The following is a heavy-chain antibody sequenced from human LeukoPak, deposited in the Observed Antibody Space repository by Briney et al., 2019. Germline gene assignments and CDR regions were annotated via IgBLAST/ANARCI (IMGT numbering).Heavy chain of an antibody. CDR2: FDPEDGET. J-gene: IGHJ6*02. Sequence: GASVKVSCKVSGDTLTEFAMHWVRQAPGKGLEWMGGFDPEDGETTYAQKFQGRVIMSEDTSTDTAYMELSSLRSEDTAVYYCAADRFSIFGVVITPKNYYGMDVWGQGTTVTVSS. D-gene: IGHD3-3*01. CDR1: GDTLTEFA. CDR3: AADRFSIFGVVITPKNYYGMDV. V-gene: IGHV1-24*01.